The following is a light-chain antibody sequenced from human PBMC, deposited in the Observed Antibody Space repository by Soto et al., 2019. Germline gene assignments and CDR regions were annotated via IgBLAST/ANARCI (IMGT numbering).Light chain of an antibody. CDR1: QSLFHSNGYNY. J-gene: IGKJ2*01. Sequence: DIVMTQSPLSLPVTPGEPASISCRSSQSLFHSNGYNYLDWYLQKPGQSPQLLIYLGSNRASGVPDRFSGSVSGTDFTLKISRVEAEDVGVYYCMQALQTPRTFGQGTKLEIK. CDR2: LGS. V-gene: IGKV2-28*01. CDR3: MQALQTPRT.